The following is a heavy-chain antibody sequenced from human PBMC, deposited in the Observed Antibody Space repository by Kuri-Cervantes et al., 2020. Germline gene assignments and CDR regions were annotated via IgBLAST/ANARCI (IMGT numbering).Heavy chain of an antibody. V-gene: IGHV3-30-3*01. CDR1: GFTFSNAW. Sequence: GESLKISCAASGFTFSNAWMSWVRQAPGKGLEWVAVISYDGSNKYYADSVKGRFTISRDNSKNTLYLQMNSLRAEDTAVYYCARDEQCDYWGQGTLVTVSS. D-gene: IGHD1/OR15-1a*01. CDR2: ISYDGSNK. J-gene: IGHJ4*02. CDR3: ARDEQCDY.